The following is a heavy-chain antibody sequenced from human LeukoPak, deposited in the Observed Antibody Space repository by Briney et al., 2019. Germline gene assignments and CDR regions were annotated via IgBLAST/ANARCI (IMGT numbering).Heavy chain of an antibody. J-gene: IGHJ4*02. V-gene: IGHV3-23*01. CDR1: GFTFSTHT. D-gene: IGHD1-26*01. Sequence: GGSLRLSCAASGFTFSTHTMNWVRQPPGKGLQWVSSISGRGGTYYADSVKGRFTISRDNSKNTLYLQVNSLRAEDTAVYYCAKGGKWDVTPFDYWGQGTLVTVSS. CDR3: AKGGKWDVTPFDY. CDR2: ISGRGGT.